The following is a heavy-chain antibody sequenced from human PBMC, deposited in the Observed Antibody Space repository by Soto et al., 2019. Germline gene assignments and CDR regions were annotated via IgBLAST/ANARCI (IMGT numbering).Heavy chain of an antibody. V-gene: IGHV3-7*03. D-gene: IGHD3-16*02. CDR2: IKQDESDK. Sequence: GGSLRLSCAVSGFRFRDYWMSWVRQAPGKGLEWVANIKQDESDKYYVDSVKRRFTISRDNAKNALYLQMNSLRVEDTAVYYCAAYCYTMTCTHFHGYSWGQGTQVTVSS. CDR1: GFRFRDYW. CDR3: AAYCYTMTCTHFHGYS. J-gene: IGHJ5*02.